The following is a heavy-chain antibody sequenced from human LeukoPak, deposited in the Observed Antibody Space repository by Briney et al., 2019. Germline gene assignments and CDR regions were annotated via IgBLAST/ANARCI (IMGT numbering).Heavy chain of an antibody. V-gene: IGHV4-4*07. CDR2: IYASGST. CDR3: AREYSSGTDY. J-gene: IGHJ4*02. Sequence: SEALSLTCTVSGSSISKYYWTWVRQPAGKGLEWIGRIYASGSTNYNPSLKSRVTMSVDTSKNQFSLKLSSVTAADTAVYYCAREYSSGTDYWGQGTLVTVSS. CDR1: GSSISKYY. D-gene: IGHD6-19*01.